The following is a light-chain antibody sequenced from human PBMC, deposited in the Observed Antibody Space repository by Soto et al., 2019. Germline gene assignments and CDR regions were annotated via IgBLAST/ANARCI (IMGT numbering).Light chain of an antibody. V-gene: IGKV3-15*01. CDR3: QQYNNRSPFS. CDR1: QSISSN. CDR2: GAS. Sequence: VMTHAPASLSVSPGERATLSCRASQSISSNLAWYQQKNGQTPRLLSYGASSRAAGIPARFSGSGSGTDFTLTISILLSELFTASFAQQYNNRSPFSVRPGTTVDI. J-gene: IGKJ3*01.